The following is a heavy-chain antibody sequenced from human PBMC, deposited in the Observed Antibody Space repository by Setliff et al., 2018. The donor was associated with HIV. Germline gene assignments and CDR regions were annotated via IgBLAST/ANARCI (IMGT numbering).Heavy chain of an antibody. Sequence: GASVKVSCKTSGYIFTSQHLHWVRQAPGQGLEWMGFINPNEIMAHYAQKFQDRVALTRDTSTGTVYMELRSLRSDDTAVYYCARDPPSSGWYRADYWGQGTLVTVSS. CDR3: ARDPPSSGWYRADY. CDR1: GYIFTSQH. V-gene: IGHV1-46*01. J-gene: IGHJ4*02. D-gene: IGHD6-19*01. CDR2: INPNEIMA.